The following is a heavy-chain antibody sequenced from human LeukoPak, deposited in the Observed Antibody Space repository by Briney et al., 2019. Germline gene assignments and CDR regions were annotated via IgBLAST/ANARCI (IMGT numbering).Heavy chain of an antibody. D-gene: IGHD2-2*01. CDR3: ARSGPKAGYCSSTSCQTSFDY. Sequence: PGGSLRLSCAASGFTFSSYAMSWVRQAPGKGLEWVSAISGSGGSTYYADSVKGRFTISRDNAKNSLYLQMNSLRAEDTAVYYCARSGPKAGYCSSTSCQTSFDYWGQGTLVTVSS. V-gene: IGHV3-23*01. CDR2: ISGSGGST. J-gene: IGHJ4*02. CDR1: GFTFSSYA.